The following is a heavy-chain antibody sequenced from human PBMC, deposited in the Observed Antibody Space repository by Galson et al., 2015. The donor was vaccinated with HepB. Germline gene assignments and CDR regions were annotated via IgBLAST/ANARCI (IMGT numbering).Heavy chain of an antibody. V-gene: IGHV4-59*02. J-gene: IGHJ4*02. CDR3: ARGSVTVDY. D-gene: IGHD2-21*02. CDR1: GDSVSNYY. CDR2: TYYSGST. Sequence: TLSLTCSVSGDSVSNYYWSWIRQPPGKGLEWIGDTYYSGSTNYNPSLRSRVTLSLDTSKNQFSLKLSSVTAADTAVYYCARGSVTVDYWGQGTLVTVSS.